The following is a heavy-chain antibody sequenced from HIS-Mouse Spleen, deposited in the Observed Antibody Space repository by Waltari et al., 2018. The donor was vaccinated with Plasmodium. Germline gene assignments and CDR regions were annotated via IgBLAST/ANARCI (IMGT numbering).Heavy chain of an antibody. Sequence: EVQLLESGGGLVQPGGSLRLSCAASGFTFSSYAMSWVRQAPGKGLECVSVMSGSGGSTYYADSVKGRFTISRDNSKNTLYLQMNSLRAEDTAVYYCAKTIKYYDILTGYPFDYWGQGTLVTVSS. CDR2: MSGSGGST. D-gene: IGHD3-9*01. CDR3: AKTIKYYDILTGYPFDY. J-gene: IGHJ4*02. V-gene: IGHV3-23*01. CDR1: GFTFSSYA.